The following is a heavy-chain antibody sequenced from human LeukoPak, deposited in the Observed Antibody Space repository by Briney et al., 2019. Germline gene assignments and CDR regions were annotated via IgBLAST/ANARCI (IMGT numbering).Heavy chain of an antibody. D-gene: IGHD3-9*01. Sequence: SETLSLTCAVYGGSFSGYYWSWIRQPPGKGLEWIGEINHSGSTNYNPSLKSRVTISVDTSKNQFSLKLSSVTAADTAVYYCARDYSLRYFEWLLNPPPPHYGMDVWGQGTPVTVSS. CDR3: ARDYSLRYFEWLLNPPPPHYGMDV. CDR1: GGSFSGYY. CDR2: INHSGST. J-gene: IGHJ6*02. V-gene: IGHV4-34*01.